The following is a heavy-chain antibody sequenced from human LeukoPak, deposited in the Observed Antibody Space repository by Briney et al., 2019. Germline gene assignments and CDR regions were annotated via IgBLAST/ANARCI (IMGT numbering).Heavy chain of an antibody. J-gene: IGHJ4*02. CDR1: GYTFTSSY. V-gene: IGHV1-46*01. CDR2: INPSGGST. CDR3: ARGAPYCSSTSCYWLNNPDC. Sequence: ASVKVSCKASGYTFTSSYMHWVRQAPGQGLEWMGIINPSGGSTSYAQKFQGRVTMTRDTSTSTVYMELSSLRSEDTAVYYCARGAPYCSSTSCYWLNNPDCWGQGTLVTVSS. D-gene: IGHD2-2*01.